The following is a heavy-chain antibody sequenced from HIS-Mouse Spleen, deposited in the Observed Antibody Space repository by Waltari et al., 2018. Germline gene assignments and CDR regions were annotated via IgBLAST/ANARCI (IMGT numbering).Heavy chain of an antibody. V-gene: IGHV4-39*07. J-gene: IGHJ3*02. Sequence: QLQLQESGPGLVKPSETLSLTCTVSGGSISSSSYSWGRIRPPPGKGLEWIGSIYYSGSTYYNPSLKSRVTISVDTSKNQFSLKLSSVTAADTAVYYCARAPYSSSWYQAFDIWGQGTMVTVSS. CDR1: GGSISSSSYS. CDR3: ARAPYSSSWYQAFDI. CDR2: IYYSGST. D-gene: IGHD6-13*01.